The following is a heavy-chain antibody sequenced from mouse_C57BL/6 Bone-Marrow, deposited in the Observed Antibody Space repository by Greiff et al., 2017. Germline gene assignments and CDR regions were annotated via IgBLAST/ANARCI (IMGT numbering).Heavy chain of an antibody. CDR2: IDPSDSYT. V-gene: IGHV1-69*01. D-gene: IGHD2-3*01. CDR3: ARWLLLWYFDV. J-gene: IGHJ1*03. Sequence: LVESGAELARPGASVKLSCKASGYTFTSYWMHWVKQRPGQGLEWIGEIDPSDSYTNYNQKFKGKSTLTVDKSSSTAYMQLSSLTSEDSAVYYCARWLLLWYFDVWGTGTTVTVSS. CDR1: GYTFTSYW.